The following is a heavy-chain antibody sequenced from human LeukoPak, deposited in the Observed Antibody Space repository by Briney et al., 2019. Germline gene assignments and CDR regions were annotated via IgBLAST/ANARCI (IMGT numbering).Heavy chain of an antibody. CDR1: GGSISSGDYY. J-gene: IGHJ4*02. Sequence: SETLSLTWTVSGGSISSGDYYWSWIRQPPGKGLEWIGYIYYSGSTYYNPSLKSRVTISVDTSKNQFSLKLSSVTAADTAVYYCARILTGSFYFDYWGQGTLVTVSS. V-gene: IGHV4-30-4*01. CDR3: ARILTGSFYFDY. D-gene: IGHD3-9*01. CDR2: IYYSGST.